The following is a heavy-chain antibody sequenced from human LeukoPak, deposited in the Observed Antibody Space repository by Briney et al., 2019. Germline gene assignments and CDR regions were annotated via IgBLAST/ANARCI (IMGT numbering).Heavy chain of an antibody. V-gene: IGHV3-66*01. CDR2: LYSGGKT. Sequence: AGSLRLSCAASGFTVTSNYMSWVRQAPGKGLEWISALYSGGKTYYADSVKGRFTISSDISENTVSLQMNSLRDEDTAVYYCTRAPTTTTIFHDWGQGTLVTVSS. J-gene: IGHJ4*02. CDR1: GFTVTSNY. D-gene: IGHD4-17*01. CDR3: TRAPTTTTIFHD.